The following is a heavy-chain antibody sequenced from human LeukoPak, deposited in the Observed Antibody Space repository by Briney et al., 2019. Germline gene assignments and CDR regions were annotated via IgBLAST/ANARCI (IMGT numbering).Heavy chain of an antibody. D-gene: IGHD1-26*01. CDR1: GFTFSSYA. Sequence: PGTSLRLSCAASGFTFSSYAMSWVRQAPGKGLEWVAFIRYDGSNKYYADSVKGRFTISRDNSKNTLYLQMNSLRAEDTAVYYCAKGPIVGATTNLDYWGQGTLVTVSS. CDR3: AKGPIVGATTNLDY. CDR2: IRYDGSNK. V-gene: IGHV3-30*02. J-gene: IGHJ4*02.